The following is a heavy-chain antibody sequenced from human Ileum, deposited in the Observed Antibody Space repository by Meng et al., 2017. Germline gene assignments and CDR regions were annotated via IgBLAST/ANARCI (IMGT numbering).Heavy chain of an antibody. CDR1: GYSFTNYG. CDR2: TSTYNSNR. V-gene: IGHV1-18*01. J-gene: IGHJ4*02. CDR3: ARGRHCSSTTCYLSDS. Sequence: QVHLVQSGPEVRQPGASVKGSCQAPGYSFTNYGINWVRQAPGKGLEWMGWTSTYNSNRNYAQSLQGRVTMTTDTSTTTAYMELRSLTFDDTAVYYCARGRHCSSTTCYLSDSWGQGTLVTVSS. D-gene: IGHD2-2*01.